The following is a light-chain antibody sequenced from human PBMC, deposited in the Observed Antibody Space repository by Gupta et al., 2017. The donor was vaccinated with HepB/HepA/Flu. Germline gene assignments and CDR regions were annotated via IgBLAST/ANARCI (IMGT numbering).Light chain of an antibody. V-gene: IGLV2-8*01. J-gene: IGLJ2*01. Sequence: QSALPQPPSASGSPGLSVTISCTGTSSDVGGYDFVSWFQQHPGKAHKLMIYDVKKRPSGVPDRFAGSKSGNTASLTVSGLQTEDEADYYCSSYAGNNILIFAGGTKLTVL. CDR3: SSYAGNNILI. CDR1: SSDVGGYDF. CDR2: DVK.